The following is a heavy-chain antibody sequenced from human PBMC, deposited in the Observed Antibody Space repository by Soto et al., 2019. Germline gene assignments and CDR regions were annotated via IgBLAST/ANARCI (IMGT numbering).Heavy chain of an antibody. D-gene: IGHD2-2*02. CDR2: ISAYNGNT. V-gene: IGHV1-18*01. CDR3: ARGYTGGGDYYFDY. CDR1: GYTFSSYG. Sequence: QVPLVQSGAEVKKPGASVKVYCKASGYTFSSYGIAWVRQAPGQGLEWMGWISAYNGNTYYAQKLQARVTMTTDTSTSTAYMELRSLRSDDTAVYYCARGYTGGGDYYFDYWGQGTLVTVAS. J-gene: IGHJ4*02.